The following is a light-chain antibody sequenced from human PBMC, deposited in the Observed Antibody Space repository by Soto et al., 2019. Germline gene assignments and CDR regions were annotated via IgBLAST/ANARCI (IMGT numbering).Light chain of an antibody. CDR1: QSISIW. V-gene: IGKV1-5*03. CDR2: KAS. Sequence: DIQMTQSPSTLSASVGDRVTITCRASQSISIWFAWYQQKPGKAPKLLIYKASSLESGVPSRFSGSGSGTEFTLTISSLQPDDFATYYCQQYNIDWTFGQGTKVEIK. CDR3: QQYNIDWT. J-gene: IGKJ1*01.